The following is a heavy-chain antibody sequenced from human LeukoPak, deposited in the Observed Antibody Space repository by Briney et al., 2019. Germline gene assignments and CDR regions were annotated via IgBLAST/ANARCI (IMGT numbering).Heavy chain of an antibody. CDR3: ARELAGSGYDAFDI. CDR1: GYSISSGYY. V-gene: IGHV4-38-2*02. J-gene: IGHJ3*02. D-gene: IGHD5-12*01. CDR2: IYYSGST. Sequence: PSETLSLTCAVSGYSISSGYYWGWIRQPPGKGLGWVGYIYYSGSTYYNSSLKSRVTISVDTSKNQFSLKLSAVTAEDTAVYYCARELAGSGYDAFDIWGQGTMVTVSS.